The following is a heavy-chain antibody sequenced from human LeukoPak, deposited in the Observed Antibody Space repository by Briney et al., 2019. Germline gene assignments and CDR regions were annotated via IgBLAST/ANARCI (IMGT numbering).Heavy chain of an antibody. CDR1: GFTFSRYG. Sequence: SGGSLRLSCAASGFTFSRYGMHWVRQASGKGLEWVAVISYDGSNKYYADSVKGRFTISRDNSKNTLYLQMNSLRAEDTAVYYCAGAGSSWRDWGQGTLVTVSS. D-gene: IGHD6-13*01. J-gene: IGHJ4*02. V-gene: IGHV3-30*03. CDR2: ISYDGSNK. CDR3: AGAGSSWRD.